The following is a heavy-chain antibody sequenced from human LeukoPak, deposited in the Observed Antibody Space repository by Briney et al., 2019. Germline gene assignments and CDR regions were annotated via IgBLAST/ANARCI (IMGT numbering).Heavy chain of an antibody. J-gene: IGHJ4*02. Sequence: GSLRLSCAASGFTFSSYSMSWIRQPPGKGLEWIGEINHSGSTNYNPSLKSRVTISVDTSKNQFSLKLSSVTAADTAVYYCARGPGMVRGVITPPWGQGTLVTVSS. CDR3: ARGPGMVRGVITPP. D-gene: IGHD3-10*01. V-gene: IGHV4-34*01. CDR1: GFTFSSYS. CDR2: INHSGST.